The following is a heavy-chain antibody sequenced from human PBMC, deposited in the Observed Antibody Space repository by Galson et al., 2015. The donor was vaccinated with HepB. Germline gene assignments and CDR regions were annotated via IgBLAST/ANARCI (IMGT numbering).Heavy chain of an antibody. V-gene: IGHV3-33*01. D-gene: IGHD5-18*01. Sequence: SLRLSCAASGFTFSSYGMHWVRQAPGKGLEWVAVIWYDGSNKYYADSVKGRFTISRDNSKNTLYLQMNSLRDEDTAVYYCARESGYSYGFTGPWFDPWGQGTLVTVSS. CDR1: GFTFSSYG. J-gene: IGHJ5*02. CDR2: IWYDGSNK. CDR3: ARESGYSYGFTGPWFDP.